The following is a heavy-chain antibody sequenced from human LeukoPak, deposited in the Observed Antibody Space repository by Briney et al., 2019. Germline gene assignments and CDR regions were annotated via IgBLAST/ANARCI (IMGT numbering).Heavy chain of an antibody. CDR2: IIPIFGTA. CDR3: ARHDLPGRSPFDY. V-gene: IGHV1-69*13. D-gene: IGHD2-15*01. Sequence: SVKVSCKASGGTFSSYAISWVRQAPGQGLEWMGGIIPIFGTANYAQKFQGRVTITADESTSTAYMELSSLRSEDTAVYYCARHDLPGRSPFDYWGQGTLVTVSS. J-gene: IGHJ4*02. CDR1: GGTFSSYA.